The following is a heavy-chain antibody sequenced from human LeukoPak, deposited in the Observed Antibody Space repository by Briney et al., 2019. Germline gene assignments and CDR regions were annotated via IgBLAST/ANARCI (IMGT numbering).Heavy chain of an antibody. CDR2: ISYDGSNK. D-gene: IGHD1-26*01. CDR1: GFTFSSYG. Sequence: GGSLRLSCAASGFTFSSYGMHWVRQAPGKGLEWVAAISYDGSNKYYADSVKGRFTISRDNSKNTLYLQVNSLRAEDTAVYYCAKHSGSSNYYYMDVWGKGTTVTVSS. CDR3: AKHSGSSNYYYMDV. V-gene: IGHV3-30*18. J-gene: IGHJ6*03.